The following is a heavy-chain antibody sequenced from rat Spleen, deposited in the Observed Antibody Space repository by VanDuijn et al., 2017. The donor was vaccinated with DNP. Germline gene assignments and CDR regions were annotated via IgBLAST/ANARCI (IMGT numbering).Heavy chain of an antibody. CDR2: ISYDGTRP. CDR1: GFTFSDYA. D-gene: IGHD1-11*01. J-gene: IGHJ3*01. CDR3: ARPIGYGGFAY. Sequence: EVQLVESGGGLVQPGRSMKLSCATSGFTFSDYAMAWVRRAPKKGLEWVATISYDGTRPYYRDSVKGRFTISRDNAKSTLYLQMNSLRSEDMATYYCARPIGYGGFAYWGQGTLVTVSS. V-gene: IGHV5-22*01.